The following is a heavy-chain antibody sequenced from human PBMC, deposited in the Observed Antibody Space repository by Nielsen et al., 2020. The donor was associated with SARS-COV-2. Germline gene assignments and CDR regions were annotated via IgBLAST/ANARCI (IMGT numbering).Heavy chain of an antibody. D-gene: IGHD6-19*01. J-gene: IGHJ4*02. CDR3: ARDLTPFDSSGWYSGNY. CDR1: GFTFSSYD. V-gene: IGHV3-13*04. Sequence: GGSLRLSCAASGFTFSSYDMHWVRQATGKGLEWVSAIGTAGDTYYPGSVKGRFTISRDNAKNSLYLQMNSLRAEDTALYHCARDLTPFDSSGWYSGNYWGQGTLVTVSS. CDR2: IGTAGDT.